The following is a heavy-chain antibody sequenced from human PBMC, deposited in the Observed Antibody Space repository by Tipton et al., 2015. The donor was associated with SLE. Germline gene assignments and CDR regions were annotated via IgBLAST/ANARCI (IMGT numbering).Heavy chain of an antibody. D-gene: IGHD1-26*01. CDR3: AKSGGSYYAEYFQH. V-gene: IGHV3-43D*03. J-gene: IGHJ1*01. Sequence: SLRLSCAASGFTFDDYAMHWVRQAPGKGLEWVSLISWDGGSTYYADSVKGRFTISRDNSKNSLYLQMNSLRAEDTALYYCAKSGGSYYAEYFQHWGQGTLVTVSS. CDR1: GFTFDDYA. CDR2: ISWDGGST.